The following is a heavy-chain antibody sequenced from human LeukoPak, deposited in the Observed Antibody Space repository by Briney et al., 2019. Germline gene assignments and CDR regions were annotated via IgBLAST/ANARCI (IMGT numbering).Heavy chain of an antibody. V-gene: IGHV1-2*06. J-gene: IGHJ4*02. CDR3: AREGIAAAESFDY. D-gene: IGHD6-13*01. Sequence: GASVKVSCKASGGTFSSYAISWVRQAPGHGLEWMGRINPNSGGTNYAQKFQGRVTMTRDTSISTAYMELSRLRSDDTAVYYCAREGIAAAESFDYWGQGTLVTVSS. CDR1: GGTFSSYA. CDR2: INPNSGGT.